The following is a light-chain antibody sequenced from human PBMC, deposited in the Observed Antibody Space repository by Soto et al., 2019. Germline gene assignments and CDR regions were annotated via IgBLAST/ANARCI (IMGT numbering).Light chain of an antibody. CDR1: SSNIGNNY. Sequence: QSVLTQPPSVSAAPGQKVTISCSGSSSNIGNNYVSWYQQLPGTAPKLLIYENNKRPSGIPDRFSGSKSGTPATLGITGLQTGDEADYYCGTWDSSLSAGRWVFGGGTKLTVL. CDR3: GTWDSSLSAGRWV. J-gene: IGLJ3*02. V-gene: IGLV1-51*02. CDR2: ENN.